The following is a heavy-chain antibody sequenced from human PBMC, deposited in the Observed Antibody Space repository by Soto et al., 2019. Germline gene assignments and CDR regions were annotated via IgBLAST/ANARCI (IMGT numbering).Heavy chain of an antibody. J-gene: IGHJ6*02. D-gene: IGHD5-18*01. CDR1: GYTFTGYY. CDR2: INPNSGGT. Sequence: ASVKVSCKASGYTFTGYYMHWVRQAPGQGLEWMGWINPNSGGTNYAQKFQGWVTMTRDTSISTAYMELSRLRSDDTAVYYCARVRGYSYGRYYYYGMDVWGQGTTVTVSS. V-gene: IGHV1-2*04. CDR3: ARVRGYSYGRYYYYGMDV.